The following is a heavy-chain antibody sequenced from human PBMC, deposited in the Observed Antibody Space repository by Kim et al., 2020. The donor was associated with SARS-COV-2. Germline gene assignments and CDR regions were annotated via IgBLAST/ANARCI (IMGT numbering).Heavy chain of an antibody. D-gene: IGHD6-19*01. V-gene: IGHV3-7*01. Sequence: GGSLRVSCAASGFVFSNYWMTWVRQAPGKGLEWVANIKKDGNEKFYVDSVKGRFTISRDNAKRSLFLQLNSLRHEDTAVYYCVRDGGGTIAVTGPPSYYYGLDVWGQGTTVTVSS. J-gene: IGHJ6*02. CDR1: GFVFSNYW. CDR3: VRDGGGTIAVTGPPSYYYGLDV. CDR2: IKKDGNEK.